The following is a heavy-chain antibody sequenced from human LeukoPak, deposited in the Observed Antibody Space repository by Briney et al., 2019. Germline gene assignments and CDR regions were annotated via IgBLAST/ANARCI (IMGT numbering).Heavy chain of an antibody. J-gene: IGHJ3*02. D-gene: IGHD2-21*02. Sequence: SETLSLTCTVSGGSISSYYWSWIRQPPGKGLEWIGYTYYSGSTNYNPSLKSRVTISVDTSKNQFSLKLSSVTAADTAVYYCARDRRISYCGGDCYSVAFDIWGQGTMVTVSS. CDR3: ARDRRISYCGGDCYSVAFDI. CDR1: GGSISSYY. V-gene: IGHV4-59*01. CDR2: TYYSGST.